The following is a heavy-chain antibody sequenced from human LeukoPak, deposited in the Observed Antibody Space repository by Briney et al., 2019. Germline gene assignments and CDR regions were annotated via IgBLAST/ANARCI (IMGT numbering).Heavy chain of an antibody. V-gene: IGHV3-21*01. J-gene: IGHJ4*02. CDR1: GFTFSSYS. CDR2: ISSSGSYI. CDR3: ARDPLGDY. Sequence: GGSLRLSCAASGFTFSSYSMNWVRQAPGKGLEWVSSISSSGSYIYYADSVKGRFTISRDNAKNSLYLQMNSLRAEDTAVYYCARDPLGDYWGQGTLVTVSS.